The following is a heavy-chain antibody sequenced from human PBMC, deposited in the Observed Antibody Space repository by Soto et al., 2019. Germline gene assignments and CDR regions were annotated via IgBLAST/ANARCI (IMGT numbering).Heavy chain of an antibody. CDR2: ISAYNGNT. Sequence: GASVKVSCKASGYTFTSYGISWVRQAPGQGLEWMGWISAYNGNTNYAQKLQGRVTMTTDTSTSTAYMELRSLRSDDTAAYYCAREPPDSSGSYFDYWGQGTLVTVSS. CDR1: GYTFTSYG. D-gene: IGHD3-22*01. J-gene: IGHJ4*02. V-gene: IGHV1-18*04. CDR3: AREPPDSSGSYFDY.